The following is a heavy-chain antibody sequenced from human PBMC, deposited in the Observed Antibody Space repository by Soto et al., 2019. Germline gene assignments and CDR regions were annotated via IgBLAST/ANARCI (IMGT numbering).Heavy chain of an antibody. J-gene: IGHJ4*02. CDR3: AAVPPGIAAGGDFDY. CDR2: IVVGSGNT. D-gene: IGHD6-13*01. V-gene: IGHV1-58*01. Sequence: ASVKVSCKASGFTFTSSAVQWVRQARGQRLEWKGRIVVGSGNTNYAQKFQERVTITRDMSTSTAYMELSSLRSEDTAVYYCAAVPPGIAAGGDFDYWGQGTLVTVSS. CDR1: GFTFTSSA.